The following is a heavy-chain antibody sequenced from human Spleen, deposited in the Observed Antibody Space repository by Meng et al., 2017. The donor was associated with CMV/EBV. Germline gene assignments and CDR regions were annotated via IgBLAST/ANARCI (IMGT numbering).Heavy chain of an antibody. D-gene: IGHD3-3*01. V-gene: IGHV3-11*01. CDR1: GFTFSDYY. CDR3: ARRRDTSYEFWNGSNDAFDI. Sequence: LSLTCAASGFTFSDYYMYWIRQTPGKGLEWVSHIVSSGSSKDYADSVRGRFTISRDNAKNSLYLQMNSLRAEDTAVYYCARRRDTSYEFWNGSNDAFDIWGQGTVVTVSS. J-gene: IGHJ3*02. CDR2: IVSSGSSK.